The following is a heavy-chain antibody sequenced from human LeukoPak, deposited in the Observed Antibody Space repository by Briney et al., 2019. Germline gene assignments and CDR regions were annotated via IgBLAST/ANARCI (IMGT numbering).Heavy chain of an antibody. V-gene: IGHV3-7*01. CDR3: ARDYCSGGSCYDY. CDR2: IKQDGSEK. Sequence: TGGSLTLSCAASGFTFSSYWMTWVGKAPGKGLDWVANIKQDGSEKYYVDSVKGRFTISRDNAKNSLYLQMNSLRAEDTAVYYCARDYCSGGSCYDYWGQGTLVTVSS. J-gene: IGHJ4*02. CDR1: GFTFSSYW. D-gene: IGHD2-15*01.